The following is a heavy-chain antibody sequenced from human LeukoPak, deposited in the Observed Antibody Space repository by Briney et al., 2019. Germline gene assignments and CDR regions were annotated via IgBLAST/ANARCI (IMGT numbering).Heavy chain of an antibody. D-gene: IGHD4-17*01. CDR3: AKGFSYGDYAPFDY. CDR2: ISGSGGST. Sequence: PGGSLRLSCAASGFAFSNAWMNWVRQAPGKGLEWVSAISGSGGSTYYADSVKGRFTISRDNSKNTLYLQMNSLRAEDTAVYYCAKGFSYGDYAPFDYWGQGTLVTVSS. J-gene: IGHJ4*02. CDR1: GFAFSNAW. V-gene: IGHV3-23*01.